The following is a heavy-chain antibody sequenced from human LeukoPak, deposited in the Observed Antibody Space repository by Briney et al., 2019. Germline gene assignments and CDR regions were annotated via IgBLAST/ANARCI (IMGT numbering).Heavy chain of an antibody. Sequence: PGGSLRLSCAASGFTFSSYWMSWVRQAPGKGLEWVANIKQDGSEKYYVDSVKGRFTISRDNAKNSLYLQMNSLRAEDTAVYYCARVSTSWIQLWSAFDYWGQGTLVTVSS. J-gene: IGHJ4*02. D-gene: IGHD5-18*01. CDR2: IKQDGSEK. V-gene: IGHV3-7*01. CDR3: ARVSTSWIQLWSAFDY. CDR1: GFTFSSYW.